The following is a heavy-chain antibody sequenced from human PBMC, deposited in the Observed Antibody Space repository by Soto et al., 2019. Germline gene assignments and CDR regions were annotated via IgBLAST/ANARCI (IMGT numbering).Heavy chain of an antibody. Sequence: EVQLLESGGGLVQPGGSLRLSCAASGFTFSTYTMSWVRQAPGKGLECVSATGGSDGSTYYADSVKGRVTISRDNSKNTLYLQMNSLRVEDTAIYYCAKFVPRVRGFDYWGQGPLVTVSS. D-gene: IGHD2-8*01. CDR2: TGGSDGST. CDR3: AKFVPRVRGFDY. V-gene: IGHV3-23*01. J-gene: IGHJ4*02. CDR1: GFTFSTYT.